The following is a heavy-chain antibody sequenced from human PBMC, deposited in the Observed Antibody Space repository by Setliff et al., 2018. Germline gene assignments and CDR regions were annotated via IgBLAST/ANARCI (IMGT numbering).Heavy chain of an antibody. CDR3: ARPRYSSTWYEVGAFDI. Sequence: GESLKISCKGSGYTFTNYWIGWVRQMPGKGLEWRGLIYPGDSDTRYSPSFQGQVTISADKSISTAYLQWSSLKASDTAMYYCARPRYSSTWYEVGAFDIWGQGTMVTVSS. CDR2: IYPGDSDT. D-gene: IGHD6-13*01. V-gene: IGHV5-51*01. CDR1: GYTFTNYW. J-gene: IGHJ3*02.